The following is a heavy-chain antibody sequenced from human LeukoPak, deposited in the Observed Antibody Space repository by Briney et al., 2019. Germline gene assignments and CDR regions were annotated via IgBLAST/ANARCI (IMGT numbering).Heavy chain of an antibody. CDR3: VRDGWCDY. V-gene: IGHV3-21*01. Sequence: PGGSLRLSCAASGFTFSSYSMNWVRQAPGKGLEGVSSIRSSSSYMNYADSVKGRFTISRDNAKNSLYLQMNSRRAEDTAAYYCVRDGWCDYWGQGTLVTVSS. D-gene: IGHD2-21*01. CDR1: GFTFSSYS. J-gene: IGHJ4*02. CDR2: IRSSSSYM.